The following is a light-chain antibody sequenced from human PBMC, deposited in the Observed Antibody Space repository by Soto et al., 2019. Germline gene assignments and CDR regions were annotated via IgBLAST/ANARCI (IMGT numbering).Light chain of an antibody. CDR2: DIS. CDR1: QSVSSH. Sequence: EIVLTQSPATLSLSPGERATLSCRASQSVSSHLAWYQQKPGQAPRLLMYDISKRATGIPARFSGSGSGTDFTLTISSLEPEDFAVYYCQQRSNWPQDGYTFGQGTKLESK. V-gene: IGKV3-11*01. J-gene: IGKJ2*01. CDR3: QQRSNWPQDGYT.